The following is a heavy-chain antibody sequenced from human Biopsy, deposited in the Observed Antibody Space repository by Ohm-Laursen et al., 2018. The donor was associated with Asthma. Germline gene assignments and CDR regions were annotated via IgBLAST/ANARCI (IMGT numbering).Heavy chain of an antibody. V-gene: IGHV3-23*01. CDR3: ARAPEYTAYYSY. CDR1: GYTFSNYA. J-gene: IGHJ4*02. Sequence: SLRLSCAASGYTFSNYAMNWVRQAPGRGLEWVSAISGSGTSIYYANSVKGRFTISRDNSKNTLYLQMNSLRAEDTAVYYCARAPEYTAYYSYWGQGTLVTVSS. CDR2: ISGSGTSI. D-gene: IGHD3-9*01.